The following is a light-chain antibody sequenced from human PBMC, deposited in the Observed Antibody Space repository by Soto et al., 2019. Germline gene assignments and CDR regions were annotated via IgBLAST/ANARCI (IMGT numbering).Light chain of an antibody. CDR2: GAS. CDR3: QQYGDSSLT. Sequence: EIVLTQSPGTLALSPGDRATLSCRASQSVSSNYLAWYQQQKPGQAPRLLIYGASSRAAGVPDRFSGSGSGTDFTLAISRLGPEDFAVYYCQQYGDSSLTLGQGTKVEIK. CDR1: QSVSSNY. J-gene: IGKJ1*01. V-gene: IGKV3-20*01.